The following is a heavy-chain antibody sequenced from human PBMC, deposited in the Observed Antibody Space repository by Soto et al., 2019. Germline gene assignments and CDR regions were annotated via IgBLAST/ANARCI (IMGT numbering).Heavy chain of an antibody. CDR3: ARDPGSGSYYGWFDP. Sequence: QVQLQESGPGLVKPSETLSLTCTVSGGSISRYYWNWIRQPPGKGLEWIGYIYYSGSTNYNPSLQSRGTLSRGTSKNPFSLKLSSVTAADTAVYYCARDPGSGSYYGWFDPWGQGTLVTVSS. CDR1: GGSISRYY. D-gene: IGHD3-10*01. J-gene: IGHJ5*02. CDR2: IYYSGST. V-gene: IGHV4-59*01.